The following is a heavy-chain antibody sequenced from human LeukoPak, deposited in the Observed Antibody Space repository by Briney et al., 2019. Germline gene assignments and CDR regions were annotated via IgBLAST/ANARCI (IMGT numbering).Heavy chain of an antibody. V-gene: IGHV3-33*01. J-gene: IGHJ4*02. D-gene: IGHD1-1*01. CDR1: GFTFSSYG. CDR3: ARGTIRDFDY. Sequence: GRSLRLSCAASGFTFSSYGMHWVRQAPGKGLEWAAVIWYDGSNKYYADSVKGRFTISRDNSKNTLYLQMNSLGAEDTAVYYCARGTIRDFDYWGQGTLVTVSS. CDR2: IWYDGSNK.